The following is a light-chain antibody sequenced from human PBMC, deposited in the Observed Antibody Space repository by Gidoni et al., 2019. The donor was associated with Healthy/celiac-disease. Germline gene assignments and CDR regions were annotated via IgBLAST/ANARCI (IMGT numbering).Light chain of an antibody. J-gene: IGKJ1*01. CDR2: GAS. V-gene: IGKV3-20*01. CDR1: QSVSSSY. Sequence: DIELTQSPSTLSSSPGERATLSCRASQSVSSSYLAWYQQKPGQAPRLLIYGASSRATGIPDRFSGSGSGTDFTLTISRLEPEDFAVYYCQQYGSSPRTFGEGTKVEIK. CDR3: QQYGSSPRT.